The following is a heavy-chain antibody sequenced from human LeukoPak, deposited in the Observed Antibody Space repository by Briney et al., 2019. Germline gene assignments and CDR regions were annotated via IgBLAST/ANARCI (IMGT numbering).Heavy chain of an antibody. D-gene: IGHD3-22*01. CDR3: ARVIDYDDSSGPLY. V-gene: IGHV1-2*02. CDR1: GYTFTGYY. J-gene: IGHJ4*02. CDR2: INPNSGGT. Sequence: ASVTVSCKASGYTFTGYYMHWVRQAPGQGLEWMGWINPNSGGTNYAQKFQGRVTMTRDTSISTAYMELSRLRSDDTAVYYCARVIDYDDSSGPLYWGQGTLVTVSS.